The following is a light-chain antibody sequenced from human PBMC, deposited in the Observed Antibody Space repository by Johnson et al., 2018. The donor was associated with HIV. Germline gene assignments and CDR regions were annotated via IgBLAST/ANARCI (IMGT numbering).Light chain of an antibody. CDR3: GTWHSALSGGGV. CDR2: ENN. J-gene: IGLJ1*01. CDR1: SSNIGDNY. V-gene: IGLV1-51*02. Sequence: QSVLTQPPSVSAAPGQRVTISCSGSSSNIGDNYVSWYQQLPGTAPKLLIYENNKRPSGIPDRFSGSKSGTSATLGITGLPAGDEADYYCGTWHSALSGGGVFGTGTRVTVL.